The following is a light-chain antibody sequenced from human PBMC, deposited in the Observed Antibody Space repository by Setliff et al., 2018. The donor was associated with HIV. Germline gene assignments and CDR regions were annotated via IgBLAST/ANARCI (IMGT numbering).Light chain of an antibody. CDR1: SSDVGGYNY. V-gene: IGLV2-14*01. CDR2: DVT. CDR3: GSFTSSSTFV. J-gene: IGLJ1*01. Sequence: QSVLAQPASVSGSPGQSITIPCTGTSSDVGGYNYVSWYQQHPGKAPKLMIYDVTKRPSGVSIRFSGSKSGNTASLTISGLQGEDEADYFCGSFTSSSTFVFGTGTKVTVL.